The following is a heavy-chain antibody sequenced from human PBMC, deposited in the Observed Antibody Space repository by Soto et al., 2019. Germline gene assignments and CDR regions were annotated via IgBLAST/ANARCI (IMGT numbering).Heavy chain of an antibody. V-gene: IGHV1-2*04. CDR1: GYTFTGYY. CDR2: IDPNSGGT. D-gene: IGHD6-13*01. J-gene: IGHJ3*02. Sequence: ASVKVSCKASGYTFTGYYMHWVRQAPGQGLERMGWIDPNSGGTNYAQKFQGWVTMTRDTSISTAYMELSRLRSDDTAVYYCAKSIAAAAPDAFDIWGQGTMVTVSS. CDR3: AKSIAAAAPDAFDI.